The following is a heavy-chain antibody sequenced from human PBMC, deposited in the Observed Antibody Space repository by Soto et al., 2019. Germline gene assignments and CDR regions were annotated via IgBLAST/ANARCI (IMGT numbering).Heavy chain of an antibody. CDR3: ARVRHSSGYYSAIDS. CDR2: VYYSGRT. J-gene: IGHJ4*02. D-gene: IGHD3-22*01. CDR1: GGSVTSSNYY. V-gene: IGHV4-61*01. Sequence: PSETLSLTCAVSGGSVTSSNYYWSWIRQPPGKGLELIGYVYYSGRTNYNPSLKSQVIISVDTSKNQFSLKLSSVTAADTAVYYCARVRHSSGYYSAIDSWGQGSLVTAPQ.